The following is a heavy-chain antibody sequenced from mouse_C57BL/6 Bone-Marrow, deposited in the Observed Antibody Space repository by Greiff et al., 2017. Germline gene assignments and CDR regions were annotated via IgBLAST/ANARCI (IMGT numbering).Heavy chain of an antibody. CDR1: GYTFTSYW. J-gene: IGHJ2*01. D-gene: IGHD1-1*01. V-gene: IGHV1-64*01. CDR3: ARPRGSSY. CDR2: IHPNSGST. Sequence: QVQLQQPGAELVKPGASVKLSCTASGYTFTSYWMHWVKQRPGQGLEWIGKIHPNSGSTNYNEKFKSKATLTVDKSASTAYMQLSSLTSEDSAVYYCARPRGSSYWGQGTTLTVSS.